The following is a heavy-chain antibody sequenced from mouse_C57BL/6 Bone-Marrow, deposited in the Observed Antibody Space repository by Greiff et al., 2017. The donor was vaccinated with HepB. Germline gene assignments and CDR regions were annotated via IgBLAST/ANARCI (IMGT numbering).Heavy chain of an antibody. CDR2: IDPSDSYT. CDR1: GYTFTSYW. V-gene: IGHV1-50*01. D-gene: IGHD1-1*01. CDR3: ARAYYYGSPWYFDV. Sequence: QVQLQQPGAELVKPGASVKLSCKASGYTFTSYWMQWVKQRPGQGLEWIGEIDPSDSYTNYNQKFKGKATVTVDTSSSTAYMQLRSLTSEDSAVYYCARAYYYGSPWYFDVWGTGTTVTVSS. J-gene: IGHJ1*03.